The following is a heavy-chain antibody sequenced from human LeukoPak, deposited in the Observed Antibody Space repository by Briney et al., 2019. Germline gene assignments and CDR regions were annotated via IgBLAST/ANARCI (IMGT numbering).Heavy chain of an antibody. D-gene: IGHD3-3*02. J-gene: IGHJ4*02. CDR3: ARTGSAYNIFGRVYFLNY. CDR2: IYHSGST. Sequence: SETLSLTCTVSGGSISSGGYYWSWIRQPPGKGLEWIGYIYHSGSTYYNPSLKSRVTISVDRSKNQFSLKLSSVTAADTAVYYFARTGSAYNIFGRVYFLNYGGRGTWSPSPQ. CDR1: GGSISSGGYY. V-gene: IGHV4-30-2*01.